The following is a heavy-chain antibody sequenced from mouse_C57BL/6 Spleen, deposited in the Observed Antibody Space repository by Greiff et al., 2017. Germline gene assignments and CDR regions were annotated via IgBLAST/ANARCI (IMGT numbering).Heavy chain of an antibody. V-gene: IGHV3-1*01. CDR2: ISYSGST. Sequence: EVHLVESGPGMVKPSQSLSLTCTVTGYSITSGYDWHWIRHFPGNKLEWMGYISYSGSTNYNPSLKSRISITHDTSKNHFFLKLNSVTTEDTATYYCARGELRLRGWFAYWGQGTLVTVSA. D-gene: IGHD3-2*02. J-gene: IGHJ3*01. CDR3: ARGELRLRGWFAY. CDR1: GYSITSGYD.